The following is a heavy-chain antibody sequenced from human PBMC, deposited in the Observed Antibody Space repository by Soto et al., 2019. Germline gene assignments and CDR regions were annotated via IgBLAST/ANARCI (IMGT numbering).Heavy chain of an antibody. CDR3: ARDLGSGSYRNWFDP. CDR1: GGSISSYY. J-gene: IGHJ5*02. V-gene: IGHV4-59*01. Sequence: LSLTCTVSGGSISSYYWNWIRQPPGKGLEWIGYIYYSGSTNYNPSLKSRVTISVDTSKNQFSLKLSSVTAADTAVYYCARDLGSGSYRNWFDPWGQGTLVTVSS. CDR2: IYYSGST. D-gene: IGHD5-12*01.